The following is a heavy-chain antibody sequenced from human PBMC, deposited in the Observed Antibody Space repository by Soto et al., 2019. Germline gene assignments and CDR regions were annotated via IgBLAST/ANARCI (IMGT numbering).Heavy chain of an antibody. D-gene: IGHD2-2*01. Sequence: QVQLVQSGAEVKKPGSSVKVSCKASGGTFSSYTISWVRQAPGQGLEWMGRIIPILGIANYAQKFQGRVTITADKSTSTAYMELSSLRSEETAVYYCHEGYCSTTSCRHDYWGQGTLVTVSS. V-gene: IGHV1-69*02. CDR2: IIPILGIA. CDR3: HEGYCSTTSCRHDY. CDR1: GGTFSSYT. J-gene: IGHJ4*02.